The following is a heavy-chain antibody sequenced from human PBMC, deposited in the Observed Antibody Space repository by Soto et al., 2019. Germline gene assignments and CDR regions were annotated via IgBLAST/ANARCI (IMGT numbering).Heavy chain of an antibody. D-gene: IGHD3-10*01. CDR2: IYWDDDK. J-gene: IGHJ4*02. CDR1: GFSLTTSGVG. Sequence: QITLKESGPTPVKPTQTLTVTCTFSGFSLTTSGVGVGWIRQPPGKALEWLALIYWDDDKRHNPSLKTRLTXTXXTPKSQVVPRLPNMGPVDTAAYYCARYYGSGCFDYGGQGTLVTVSS. CDR3: ARYYGSGCFDY. V-gene: IGHV2-5*02.